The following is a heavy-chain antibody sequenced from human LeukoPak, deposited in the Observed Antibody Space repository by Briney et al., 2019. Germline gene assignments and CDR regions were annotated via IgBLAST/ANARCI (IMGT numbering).Heavy chain of an antibody. CDR2: ISYDGSNK. CDR3: AKGIVDTVGGYYFDY. V-gene: IGHV3-30*18. Sequence: GRSLRLSCAASGFTFSSYGMHWVRQAPGKGLEWVAVISYDGSNKYYADSVKGRFTISRDNSKNTLYLQMNSLRAEDTAVYYCAKGIVDTVGGYYFDYWGQGTLVTVSS. CDR1: GFTFSSYG. D-gene: IGHD1-26*01. J-gene: IGHJ4*02.